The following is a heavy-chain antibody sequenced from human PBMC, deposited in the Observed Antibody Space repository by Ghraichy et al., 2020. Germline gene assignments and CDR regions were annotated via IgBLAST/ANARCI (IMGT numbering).Heavy chain of an antibody. CDR3: ARTLSCSSPYYFDY. V-gene: IGHV4-39*01. CDR1: GGSISSSSYY. J-gene: IGHJ4*02. CDR2: IYSSGST. D-gene: IGHD6-6*01. Sequence: SQTLSLTCTVSGGSISSSSYYWGWIRQPPGKWLEWIGSIYSSGSTYYNPSLKSRVTISVDTSKNQFSLKLSSVTAEDTAVYYCARTLSCSSPYYFDYCGQGTLVTVSS.